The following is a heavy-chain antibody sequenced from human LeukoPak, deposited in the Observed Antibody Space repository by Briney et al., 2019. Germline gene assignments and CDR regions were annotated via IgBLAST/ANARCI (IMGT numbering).Heavy chain of an antibody. Sequence: KPSETLSLTCAVYGGSFSGYYWSWIRQPPGKGLEWIGEINHSGSTNYNPSLKSRVTISLDTPKNQFSLKLSSLTAADTAVYYCVGKMEFWGQGTLLTVSS. CDR2: INHSGST. D-gene: IGHD3-10*01. CDR1: GGSFSGYY. J-gene: IGHJ4*02. V-gene: IGHV4-34*01. CDR3: VGKMEF.